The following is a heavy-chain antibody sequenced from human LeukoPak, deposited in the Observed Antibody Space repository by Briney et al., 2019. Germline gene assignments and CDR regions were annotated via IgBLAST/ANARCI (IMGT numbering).Heavy chain of an antibody. J-gene: IGHJ4*02. CDR2: IHYSGST. Sequence: SETLSLTCTVSGGSISSSGYYWGWIRQPPGKGLEWIGYIHYSGSTKYNPSLKSRVTISVDTSKNQFSLKLSSVTAADTAVYYCARWYSSGWAFDYWGQGTLVTVSS. D-gene: IGHD6-19*01. CDR3: ARWYSSGWAFDY. V-gene: IGHV4-61*05. CDR1: GGSISSSGYY.